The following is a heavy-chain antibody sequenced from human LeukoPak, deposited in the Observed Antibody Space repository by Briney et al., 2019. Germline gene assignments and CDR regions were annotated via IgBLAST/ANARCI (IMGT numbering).Heavy chain of an antibody. D-gene: IGHD3-10*01. J-gene: IGHJ6*04. CDR3: ARVFGSGSYYTRYYYYGMDV. CDR2: TYYRSKWYN. CDR1: GDSVSSNSAA. Sequence: SQTLSLTCAISGDSVSSNSAAWNWVRQSPSRGLEWLGRTYYRSKWYNDYAVSVKSRITINPDTSKNQFSLQLNPVTPEDTAVYYCARVFGSGSYYTRYYYYGMDVWGSGTTVTVSS. V-gene: IGHV6-1*01.